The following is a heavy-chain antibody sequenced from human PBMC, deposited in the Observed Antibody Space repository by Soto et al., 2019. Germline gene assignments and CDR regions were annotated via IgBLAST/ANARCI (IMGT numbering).Heavy chain of an antibody. CDR1: GVSMRNSY. V-gene: IGHV4-4*07. CDR2: ISTSGNT. J-gene: IGHJ5*02. Sequence: QVQLEESGPGLVKPSETLSLICSVSGVSMRNSYWTWIRQSAGKGLEWIGRISTSGNTNYNPSLNSRLTMSVDTSKNQVSLKLTSVAAADTAEYYCARGGGVPALGDPWGQGTLVTVSS. CDR3: ARGGGVPALGDP. D-gene: IGHD3-16*01.